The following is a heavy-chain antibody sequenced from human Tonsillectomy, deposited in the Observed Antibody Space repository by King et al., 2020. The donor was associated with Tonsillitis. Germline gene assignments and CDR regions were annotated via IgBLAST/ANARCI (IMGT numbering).Heavy chain of an antibody. D-gene: IGHD2-2*01. CDR3: AKDRSACSSSSCYAWRDGYYYDMDV. Sequence: VQLVESGGGVVQPGRSLRLSCAASGFTFSTFGMHWVRQAPGKGLEWVAVISYDGSNKYHADSVKGRFTISRDNSKNTLYLQMNSLRAEDTAVYYCAKDRSACSSSSCYAWRDGYYYDMDVWGQGTTVSVSS. CDR2: ISYDGSNK. J-gene: IGHJ6*02. CDR1: GFTFSTFG. V-gene: IGHV3-30*18.